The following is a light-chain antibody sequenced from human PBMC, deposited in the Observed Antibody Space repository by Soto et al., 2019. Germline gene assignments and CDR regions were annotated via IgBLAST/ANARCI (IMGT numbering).Light chain of an antibody. V-gene: IGLV3-1*01. CDR1: KLGDKY. J-gene: IGLJ2*01. CDR3: QAWDSSFV. CDR2: QDS. Sequence: SYELTQPPSVSVSPGQPARITCSGDKLGDKYACWYQQKPGQSPVLVIYQDSKRPSGIPERFSGSNSGNTATLTISGTQAMDEADYYCQAWDSSFVFGGGTKLTVL.